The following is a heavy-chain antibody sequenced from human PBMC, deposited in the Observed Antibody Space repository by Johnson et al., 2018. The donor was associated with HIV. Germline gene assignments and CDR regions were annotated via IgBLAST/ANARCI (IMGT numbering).Heavy chain of an antibody. CDR2: ISYDGSNK. CDR1: GFTFSSYA. J-gene: IGHJ3*02. Sequence: VQLVESGGGVVRPGGSLRLSCAASGFTFSSYAMHWVRQAPGKGLEWVAVISYDGSNKYYADSVKGRFTISRDNSKNTLYLQMNSLRVEDTAVDYCAKGRVATYNSGWFGSASDIWGEGTMVTVSS. D-gene: IGHD6-19*01. CDR3: AKGRVATYNSGWFGSASDI. V-gene: IGHV3-30-3*01.